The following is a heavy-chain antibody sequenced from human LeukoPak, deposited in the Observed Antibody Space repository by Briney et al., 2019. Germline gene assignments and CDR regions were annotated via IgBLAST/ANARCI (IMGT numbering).Heavy chain of an antibody. Sequence: SETLSPTCTVSGGSISSYYWNWIRQPPGKGLEWIGFISYSGRTDYNPSLNGRVTISGDTSKNQFSLKLSSVTAADTAVYYCARGFRGPNFDYWGQGTLVTVSS. J-gene: IGHJ4*02. CDR3: ARGFRGPNFDY. CDR2: ISYSGRT. D-gene: IGHD3-10*01. CDR1: GGSISSYY. V-gene: IGHV4-59*08.